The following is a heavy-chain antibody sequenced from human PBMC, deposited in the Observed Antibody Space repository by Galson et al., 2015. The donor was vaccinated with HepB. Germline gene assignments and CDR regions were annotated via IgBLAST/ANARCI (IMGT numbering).Heavy chain of an antibody. CDR3: ARHLGYSSGWCRDGGCSSWFDP. Sequence: ETLSLTCTVSGGSISSSSYYWGWIRQPPGKGLEWIGSIYYSGSTYYNPSLKSRVTISVDTSKNQFSLKLSSVTAADTAVYYCARHLGYSSGWCRDGGCSSWFDPWGQGTLVTVSS. D-gene: IGHD6-19*01. J-gene: IGHJ5*02. CDR1: GGSISSSSYY. CDR2: IYYSGST. V-gene: IGHV4-39*01.